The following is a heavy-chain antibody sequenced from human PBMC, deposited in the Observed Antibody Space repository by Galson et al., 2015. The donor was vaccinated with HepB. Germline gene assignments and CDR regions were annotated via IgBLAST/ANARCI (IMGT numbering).Heavy chain of an antibody. CDR3: AREILGLEQWRFWFDP. Sequence: SVTVSCKASGGTFSSYAISWVRQAPGQGLEWMGGIIPIFGTANYAQKFQGRVTITADESTSTAYMELSSLRSEDTAVYYCAREILGLEQWRFWFDPWGQGTLVTVSS. CDR1: GGTFSSYA. V-gene: IGHV1-69*13. D-gene: IGHD6-19*01. CDR2: IIPIFGTA. J-gene: IGHJ5*02.